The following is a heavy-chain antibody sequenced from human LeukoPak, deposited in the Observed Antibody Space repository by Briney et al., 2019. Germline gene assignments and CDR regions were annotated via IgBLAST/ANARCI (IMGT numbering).Heavy chain of an antibody. D-gene: IGHD5-24*01. V-gene: IGHV1-2*06. Sequence: ASVKVSCKASGYIFTGHYMNWVRQVPGKGLEWMGRINPKTGGTNYAQNFQGRVTMTRDTSISTTYMELSRLRPVDTAVYYCARVGDGLNDAFDIWGQGTMVTVSS. CDR3: ARVGDGLNDAFDI. CDR1: GYIFTGHY. J-gene: IGHJ3*02. CDR2: INPKTGGT.